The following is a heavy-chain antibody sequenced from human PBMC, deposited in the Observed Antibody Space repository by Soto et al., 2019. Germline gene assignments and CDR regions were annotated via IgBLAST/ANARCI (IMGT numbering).Heavy chain of an antibody. D-gene: IGHD2-15*01. CDR2: INPDNGNT. J-gene: IGHJ5*02. CDR3: ARGIATGQLDP. Sequence: ASVKVSCKVSGYTFTRYTTNWVRQAPGQRLEWMGWINPDNGNTKSSQKFQDRVIITRDTSASTAYMDLSSLRSEDTAVYYCARGIATGQLDPWGQGTLVTVSS. CDR1: GYTFTRYT. V-gene: IGHV1-3*01.